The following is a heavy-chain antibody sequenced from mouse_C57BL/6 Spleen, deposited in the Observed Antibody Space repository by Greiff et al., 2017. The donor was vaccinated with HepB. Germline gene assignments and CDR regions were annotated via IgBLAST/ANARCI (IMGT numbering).Heavy chain of an antibody. V-gene: IGHV1-7*01. Sequence: VQLVESGAELAKPGASVKLSCKASGYTFTSYWTHWVKQRPGQGLEWIGYINPSSGYTKYNQKFKDKATLTADKSSSTAYMQLSSLTYEDSAVYYCAREEIRTVVAPFDYWGQGTTLTVSS. CDR1: GYTFTSYW. D-gene: IGHD1-1*01. J-gene: IGHJ2*01. CDR3: AREEIRTVVAPFDY. CDR2: INPSSGYT.